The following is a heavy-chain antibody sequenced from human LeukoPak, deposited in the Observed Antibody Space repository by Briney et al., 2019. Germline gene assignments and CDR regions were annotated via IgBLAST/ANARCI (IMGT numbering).Heavy chain of an antibody. Sequence: GASVKVSCKASGGTFSSYAISWVRQAPGQGLEWMGGIIPIFGTANYAQKFQGRVTITADESTSTAYMELSSLRSEDTAVYYCACPLGTVPAAIHYYYYYMDVWGKGTTVTVSS. CDR3: ACPLGTVPAAIHYYYYYMDV. CDR2: IIPIFGTA. J-gene: IGHJ6*03. D-gene: IGHD2-2*01. CDR1: GGTFSSYA. V-gene: IGHV1-69*13.